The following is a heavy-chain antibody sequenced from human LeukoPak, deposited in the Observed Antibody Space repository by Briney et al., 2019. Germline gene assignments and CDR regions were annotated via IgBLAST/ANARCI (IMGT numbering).Heavy chain of an antibody. CDR1: GGSISSSSYY. CDR3: ARVDGDYLDY. J-gene: IGHJ4*02. V-gene: IGHV4-39*07. Sequence: PSETLSLTCTVSGGSISSSSYYWGWIRQPPGKGLEWIGSIYYSGSTYYNPSLKSRVTISVDTSKNQFSLKLGSVTAADTAVYYCARVDGDYLDYWGQGTLVTVSS. CDR2: IYYSGST. D-gene: IGHD4-17*01.